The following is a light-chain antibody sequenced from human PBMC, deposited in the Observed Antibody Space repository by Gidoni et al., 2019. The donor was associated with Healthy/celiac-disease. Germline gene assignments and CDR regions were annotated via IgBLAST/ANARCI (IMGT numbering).Light chain of an antibody. J-gene: IGKJ5*01. CDR1: QSISSY. CDR3: QQSYRTIT. CDR2: AAS. Sequence: DIQMTQSPSSLSASVGDRVTITCRASQSISSYLNWYQQKPGKAPKLLIYAASSLQSGVPSRFSGSGSVTDFTLTISSLQPEDFATYYCQQSYRTITFGQGTRLEIK. V-gene: IGKV1-39*01.